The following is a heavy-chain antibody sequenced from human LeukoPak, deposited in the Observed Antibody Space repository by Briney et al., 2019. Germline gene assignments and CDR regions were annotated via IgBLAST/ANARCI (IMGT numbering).Heavy chain of an antibody. D-gene: IGHD1-26*01. CDR1: GFTFSDYY. Sequence: GRSLRLSCAASGFTFSDYYMTWIRQAPGKGLEWVSYISGVASDIHYADSVKGRFTISRDNAKNSVYLQMNSLRAEDTAVYYCARGGAHGMDVWGQGTTVTVSS. CDR2: ISGVASDI. CDR3: ARGGAHGMDV. V-gene: IGHV3-11*01. J-gene: IGHJ6*02.